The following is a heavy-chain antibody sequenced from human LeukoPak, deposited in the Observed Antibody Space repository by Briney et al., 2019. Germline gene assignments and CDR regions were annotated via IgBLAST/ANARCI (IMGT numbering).Heavy chain of an antibody. D-gene: IGHD6-19*01. Sequence: TGGSLRLSCAASGFTFNNYWMSWVRQAPGKGLEWVSSISSSSSYIYYADSVKGRFTISRDNAKNSLYLQMNSLRAEDTAVYYCARDSSEAVAGDWGQGTLVTVSS. CDR2: ISSSSSYI. CDR3: ARDSSEAVAGD. CDR1: GFTFNNYW. V-gene: IGHV3-21*01. J-gene: IGHJ4*02.